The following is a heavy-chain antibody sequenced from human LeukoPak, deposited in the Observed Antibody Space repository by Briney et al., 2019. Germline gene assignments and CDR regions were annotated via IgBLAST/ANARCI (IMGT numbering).Heavy chain of an antibody. Sequence: GGSLRLSCAASGFTFSPYWMHWVRQAPGKGLEWVSAISGSGGSTYYADSVKGRFTISRDNSKNTLYLQMNSLRAEDTAVYYCAKVPLLYSSGWYGGYYFDYWGQGTLVTVSP. CDR1: GFTFSPYW. V-gene: IGHV3-23*01. CDR3: AKVPLLYSSGWYGGYYFDY. J-gene: IGHJ4*02. D-gene: IGHD6-19*01. CDR2: ISGSGGST.